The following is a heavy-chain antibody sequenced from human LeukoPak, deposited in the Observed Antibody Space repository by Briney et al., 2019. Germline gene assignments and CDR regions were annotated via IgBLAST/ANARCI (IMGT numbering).Heavy chain of an antibody. J-gene: IGHJ4*02. CDR1: GYTFSDYN. Sequence: ASVKVSCKASGYTFSDYNIHWVRQAPGQGLEWMGWISPRSGDTNYAQTFQGRVTVARDTSITTAFMAPSGLRSDDTAIYYCATVDHTSGRPTFDCWGQGTLVTVSS. D-gene: IGHD6-25*01. CDR2: ISPRSGDT. CDR3: ATVDHTSGRPTFDC. V-gene: IGHV1-2*02.